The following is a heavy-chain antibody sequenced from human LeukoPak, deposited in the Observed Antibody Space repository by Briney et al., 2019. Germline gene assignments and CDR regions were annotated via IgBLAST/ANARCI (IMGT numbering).Heavy chain of an antibody. Sequence: ASVKVSCKASGYTFTGYYMHWVRQAPGQGLEWMGWINPNSGGTNYAQKFQGRVTMTRDTSISTAYMELSRLRSDDTAVYYCARGRGRVAGTVKINDAFDIWGQGPMVTVSS. J-gene: IGHJ3*02. CDR2: INPNSGGT. D-gene: IGHD6-19*01. V-gene: IGHV1-2*02. CDR3: ARGRGRVAGTVKINDAFDI. CDR1: GYTFTGYY.